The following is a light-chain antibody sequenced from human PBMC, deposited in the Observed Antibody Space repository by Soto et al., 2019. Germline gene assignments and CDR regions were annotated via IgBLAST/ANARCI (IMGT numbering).Light chain of an antibody. V-gene: IGKV1-9*01. Sequence: DVQLTQSPSFLSASVGDRVTITCRASQGISSYLAWYQQKPGTAPNLLIYAASTLQHGVPSRFSGSGSGTEFTLTISILQPEDFATYFCLQLSNYPRTFGQGTKLEI. CDR3: LQLSNYPRT. J-gene: IGKJ2*01. CDR1: QGISSY. CDR2: AAS.